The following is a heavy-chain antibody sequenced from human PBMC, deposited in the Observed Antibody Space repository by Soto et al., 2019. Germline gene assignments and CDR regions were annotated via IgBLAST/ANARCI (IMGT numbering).Heavy chain of an antibody. CDR3: ARGVRGVIIKASWFDP. CDR1: GGSFSGYY. D-gene: IGHD3-10*02. Sequence: SETLSLTCAVYGGSFSGYYWSWIRQPPGKGLEWIGEINHSGSTNHNPSLKSRVTISVDTSKNQFSLKLSSVTAADTAVYYCARGVRGVIIKASWFDPWGQGTLVS. J-gene: IGHJ5*02. CDR2: INHSGST. V-gene: IGHV4-34*01.